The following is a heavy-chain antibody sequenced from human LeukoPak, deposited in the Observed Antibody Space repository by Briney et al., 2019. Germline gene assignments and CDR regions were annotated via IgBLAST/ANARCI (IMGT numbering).Heavy chain of an antibody. CDR2: ISGDGGST. CDR3: AKKGPPRCSGGSCYSPVDY. V-gene: IGHV3-43*02. Sequence: GGSLRLSCAASGFTFDDYAMHWVRQAPGKGLEWVSLISGDGGSTYYADSVKGRFTISRDNSKNSLYLQMNSLRTGDTALYYCAKKGPPRCSGGSCYSPVDYWGQGTLVTVSS. CDR1: GFTFDDYA. J-gene: IGHJ4*02. D-gene: IGHD2-15*01.